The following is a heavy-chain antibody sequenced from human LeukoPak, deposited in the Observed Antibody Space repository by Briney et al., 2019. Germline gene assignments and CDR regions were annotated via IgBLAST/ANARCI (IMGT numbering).Heavy chain of an antibody. V-gene: IGHV4-59*01. CDR3: ASARAIVGATYFDY. Sequence: SETLSLPCTVSGGSISSCYWSWTRHPPGTGQEWHGYIYYSGSTNYNPSLKSRVTISVDTSKNQFSLKLSSVTAADTAVYYCASARAIVGATYFDYWGQGTLVTVS. J-gene: IGHJ4*02. CDR1: GGSISSCY. D-gene: IGHD1-26*01. CDR2: IYYSGST.